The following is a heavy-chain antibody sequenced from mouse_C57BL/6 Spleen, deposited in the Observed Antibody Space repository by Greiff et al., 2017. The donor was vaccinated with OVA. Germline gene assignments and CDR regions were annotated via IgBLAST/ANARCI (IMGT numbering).Heavy chain of an antibody. CDR3: TFDGYYLDY. Sequence: EVQLQQSGAELVRPGASVKLSCTASGFNIKDDYMHWVKQRPEQGLEWIGWIDPENGDTEYASKFQGKATITADTSSNTAYLQLSSLTSEDTAVYYCTFDGYYLDYWGQGTTLTVSS. CDR1: GFNIKDDY. J-gene: IGHJ2*01. D-gene: IGHD2-3*01. V-gene: IGHV14-4*01. CDR2: IDPENGDT.